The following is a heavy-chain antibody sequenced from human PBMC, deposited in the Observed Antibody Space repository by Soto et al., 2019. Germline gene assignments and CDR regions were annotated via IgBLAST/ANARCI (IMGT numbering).Heavy chain of an antibody. J-gene: IGHJ6*02. Sequence: QVQLVQSGAEVKKPGSSVKVSCKASGGTFSSYAISWVRQAPGQGLEWMGGIIPIFGTANYAQKFQGRITITADEATSTAYMELSSLRSEDTGVYYCARHPGGRGYYYGMDVWGQGTTVTVSS. CDR1: GGTFSSYA. CDR3: ARHPGGRGYYYGMDV. D-gene: IGHD2-15*01. V-gene: IGHV1-69*12. CDR2: IIPIFGTA.